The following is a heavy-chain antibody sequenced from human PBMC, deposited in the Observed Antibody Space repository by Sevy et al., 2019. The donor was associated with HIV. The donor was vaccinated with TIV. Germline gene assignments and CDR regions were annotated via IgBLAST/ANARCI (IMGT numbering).Heavy chain of an antibody. CDR2: RKRDGSEK. J-gene: IGHJ6*02. CDR3: ARDCSSASCLWGMDV. CDR1: GFTFSNYW. V-gene: IGHV3-7*03. Sequence: GGSLRLTCAASGFTFSNYWMSWVRQAPGKGLEWVANRKRDGSEKYYVDSVKGRFTISRDNAKNSLYLQMNSLRAEDTAVYYCARDCSSASCLWGMDVWGQGTTVTVSS. D-gene: IGHD2-2*01.